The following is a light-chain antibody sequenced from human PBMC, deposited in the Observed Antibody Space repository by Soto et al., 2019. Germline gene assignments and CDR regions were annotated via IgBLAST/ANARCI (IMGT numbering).Light chain of an antibody. CDR1: QSVSSSY. CDR3: QQYGSSLFT. V-gene: IGKV3-20*01. J-gene: IGKJ3*01. CDR2: GAS. Sequence: EIVLTQSPGTLSLSPGERATLSCRTSQSVSSSYLAWYQQKPGQNPRLLIYGASTRATGIPDRFSGSGSGTDFTLTISRLEPEDFAVYYCQQYGSSLFTFGPGTTVDLK.